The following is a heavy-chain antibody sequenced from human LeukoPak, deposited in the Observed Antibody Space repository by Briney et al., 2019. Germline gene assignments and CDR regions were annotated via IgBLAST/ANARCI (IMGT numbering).Heavy chain of an antibody. Sequence: ASVKVSCKASGYTSTSYDINWVRQATGQGLEWMGWMNPNSGNTGYAQKFQGRVTMTRNTSISTAYMELSSLRSEDTAVYYCARHVRRRGAFDIWGQGTMVTVSS. CDR3: ARHVRRRGAFDI. J-gene: IGHJ3*02. CDR2: MNPNSGNT. V-gene: IGHV1-8*01. D-gene: IGHD1-14*01. CDR1: GYTSTSYD.